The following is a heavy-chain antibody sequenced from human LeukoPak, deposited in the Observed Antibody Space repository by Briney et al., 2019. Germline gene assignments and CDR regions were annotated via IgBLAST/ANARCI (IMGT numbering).Heavy chain of an antibody. Sequence: TGGSLRLSCAASGFTFSSYGMHWVRQAPGKGLEWVAFIRYDGSNKYYADSVKGQFTISRDNSKNTLYLQMNSLRAEDTAVYYCARDRIEQQRTLGRSTSYYNYYYMDVWGKGTTVTVSS. J-gene: IGHJ6*03. CDR2: IRYDGSNK. CDR3: ARDRIEQQRTLGRSTSYYNYYYMDV. V-gene: IGHV3-30*02. D-gene: IGHD6-13*01. CDR1: GFTFSSYG.